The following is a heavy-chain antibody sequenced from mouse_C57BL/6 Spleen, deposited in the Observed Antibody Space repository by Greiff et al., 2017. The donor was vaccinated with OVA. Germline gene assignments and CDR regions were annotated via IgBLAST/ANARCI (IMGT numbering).Heavy chain of an antibody. Sequence: EVMLVASGGGLVKPGGSLKLSCAASGFTFSDYGMHWVRQAPEKGLEWVAYISSGSSTIYYADTVKGRFTISRDNAKNTLFLQMTSLRSEDTAMYYCASIYYGNSYAMDYWGQGTSVTVSS. V-gene: IGHV5-17*01. CDR2: ISSGSSTI. CDR1: GFTFSDYG. J-gene: IGHJ4*01. CDR3: ASIYYGNSYAMDY. D-gene: IGHD2-1*01.